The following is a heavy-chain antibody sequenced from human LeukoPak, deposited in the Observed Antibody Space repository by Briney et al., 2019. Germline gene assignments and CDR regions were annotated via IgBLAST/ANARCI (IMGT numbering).Heavy chain of an antibody. CDR1: GFTFSSYS. V-gene: IGHV3-21*01. CDR3: VRDHREVTTVFDI. J-gene: IGHJ3*02. D-gene: IGHD4-11*01. CDR2: ISSSSSYI. Sequence: PGGSLRLSCAASGFTFSSYSMNWVRQAPGKGLEWVSSISSSSSYIYYADSVKGRFTISRDNSKNTLYLQMNSLRAEDTAMYYCVRDHREVTTVFDIWGQGTMVTVSS.